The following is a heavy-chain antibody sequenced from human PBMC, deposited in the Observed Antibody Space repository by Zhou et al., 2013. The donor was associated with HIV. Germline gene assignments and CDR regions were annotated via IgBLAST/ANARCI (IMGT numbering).Heavy chain of an antibody. D-gene: IGHD6-13*01. V-gene: IGHV1-69*05. CDR1: GGTFDTFA. J-gene: IGHJ4*02. Sequence: QVQLVQSGAEVKKPGSSVRVSCKASGGTFDTFAVTWVRRAPGQGLEWMGGIIPIFGTPKYADRFQGRLTITTDTATSTAYVELRSLRSDDTAVYYCARALGAAAGTGSNYWGQGTLVTVSS. CDR2: IIPIFGTP. CDR3: ARALGAAAGTGSNY.